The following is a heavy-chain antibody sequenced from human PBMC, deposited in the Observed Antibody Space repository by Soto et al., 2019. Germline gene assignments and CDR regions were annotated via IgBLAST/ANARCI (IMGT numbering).Heavy chain of an antibody. V-gene: IGHV3-48*01. D-gene: IGHD3-10*01. CDR3: AKGRDYYYGSGSYYTY. CDR1: GFTFSSYS. J-gene: IGHJ4*02. Sequence: GGSLRLSCAASGFTFSSYSMNWVRQAPGKGLEWVSYISSSSSTIYYADSVKGRFTISRDNSKNTLYLQMNSLRAEDTAVYYCAKGRDYYYGSGSYYTYWGQGTLVTVSS. CDR2: ISSSSSTI.